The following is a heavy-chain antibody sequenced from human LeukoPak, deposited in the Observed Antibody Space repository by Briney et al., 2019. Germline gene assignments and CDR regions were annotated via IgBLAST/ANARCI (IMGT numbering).Heavy chain of an antibody. V-gene: IGHV3-23*01. Sequence: GGSLRLSCAASGFTFSSYAMNWVRQAPGKGLEWVSGTSASGSNTYSADSVKGRFTISRDNSKDMLYLQMNTLRAEDTALYYCVKGSTYYYGSSGYPGIFCDYWGQGTLVTVSS. D-gene: IGHD3-22*01. CDR1: GFTFSSYA. J-gene: IGHJ4*02. CDR2: TSASGSNT. CDR3: VKGSTYYYGSSGYPGIFCDY.